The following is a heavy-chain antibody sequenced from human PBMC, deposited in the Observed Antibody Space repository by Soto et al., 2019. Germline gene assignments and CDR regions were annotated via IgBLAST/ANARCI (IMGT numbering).Heavy chain of an antibody. J-gene: IGHJ4*02. D-gene: IGHD2-15*01. CDR2: IIPLFGTA. CDR1: GGTFSSYA. Sequence: QVQLVQSGAEVKKPGSSVKVSCKASGGTFSSYAISWVRQAPGQGLEWMGGIIPLFGTANYAQKVQGRVTITADESTSTAYMELSSLRSEDTAVYYCASLLVDGPWDCSGGSCTTPFDYWGQGTLVTVSS. V-gene: IGHV1-69*01. CDR3: ASLLVDGPWDCSGGSCTTPFDY.